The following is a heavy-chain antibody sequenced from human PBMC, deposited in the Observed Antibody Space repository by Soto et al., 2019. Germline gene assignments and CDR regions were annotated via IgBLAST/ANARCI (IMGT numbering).Heavy chain of an antibody. V-gene: IGHV4-39*01. CDR3: AIPSSGCSNYYNFYMDV. J-gene: IGHJ6*03. CDR1: GGSISSSSYY. D-gene: IGHD6-19*01. Sequence: QLQLQESGPGLVKPSETLSLTCTVSGGSISSSSYYWGWIRQPPGKGLEWIGSIYYSGSTYYNPSLKSRVTISVDTSKNQFSLKLSSVTAADSAVYYCAIPSSGCSNYYNFYMDVWCKGTTGTVSS. CDR2: IYYSGST.